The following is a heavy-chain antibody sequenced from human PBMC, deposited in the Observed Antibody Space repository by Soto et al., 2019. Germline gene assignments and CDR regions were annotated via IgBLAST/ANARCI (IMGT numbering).Heavy chain of an antibody. CDR3: ARSYYDSSGYLDY. D-gene: IGHD3-22*01. CDR1: GGSISSSSYY. J-gene: IGHJ4*02. Sequence: SETLSLTFTVSGGSISSSSYYCGWVRQPPGKGLEWSGRIHYSGTTYYNPSLKSRVTISVDTSKNQFSLKLSAVSAADTAVYYCARSYYDSSGYLDYWGQGTLVTASA. V-gene: IGHV4-39*01. CDR2: IHYSGTT.